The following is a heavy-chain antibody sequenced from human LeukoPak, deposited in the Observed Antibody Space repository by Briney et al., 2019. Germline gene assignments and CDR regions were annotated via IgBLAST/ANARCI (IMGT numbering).Heavy chain of an antibody. CDR2: IKQDGSEK. D-gene: IGHD3-22*01. Sequence: GGSLRLSCAASGFTIRSYWMSWVRQAPGKGLEWVANIKQDGSEKYYVDSVKGRFTISRDNAKNSLYQQMNSLRAEDTAVYYCARDLYRIVVVPHYFDYWGQGTLVTVSS. CDR3: ARDLYRIVVVPHYFDY. CDR1: GFTIRSYW. V-gene: IGHV3-7*01. J-gene: IGHJ4*02.